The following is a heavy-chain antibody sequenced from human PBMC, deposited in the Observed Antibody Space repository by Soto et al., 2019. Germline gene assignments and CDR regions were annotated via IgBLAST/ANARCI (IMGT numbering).Heavy chain of an antibody. CDR2: IAVGSGYT. CDR3: AADATAWQQMVPSDY. Sequence: QMRLEQSGPEVKKPGTSVKVSCKASGFTFTSSAFQWVRQARGQRLEWIGWIAVGSGYTNYAQRFQDRVTLTRDMSTATTYMELSRLTSEDTAISYCAADATAWQQMVPSDYWGQGTLVTVSS. V-gene: IGHV1-58*01. D-gene: IGHD2-8*01. J-gene: IGHJ4*02. CDR1: GFTFTSSA.